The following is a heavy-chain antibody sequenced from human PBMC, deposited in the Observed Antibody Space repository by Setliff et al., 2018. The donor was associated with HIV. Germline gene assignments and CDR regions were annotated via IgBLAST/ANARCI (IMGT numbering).Heavy chain of an antibody. CDR1: GYTFTGYY. J-gene: IGHJ3*02. CDR3: ARGTRVGANDAFDI. CDR2: INPNGGGT. V-gene: IGHV1-2*06. Sequence: GASVKVSCKASGYTFTGYYMHWVRQAPGQGLEWMGRINPNGGGTNYARKFQGRVTMTRDTSITTAYMELSRLRSDDTAVYYCARGTRVGANDAFDIWGQGTMVTVSS. D-gene: IGHD1-26*01.